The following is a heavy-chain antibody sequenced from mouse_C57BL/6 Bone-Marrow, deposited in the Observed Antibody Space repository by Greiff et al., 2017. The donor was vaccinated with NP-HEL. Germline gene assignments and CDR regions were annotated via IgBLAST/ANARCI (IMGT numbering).Heavy chain of an antibody. J-gene: IGHJ3*01. V-gene: IGHV1-61*01. Sequence: QVQLKQPGAELVRPGSSVKLSCKASGYTFTSYWMDWVKQRPGQGLEWIGNIYPSDSETHYNQKFKDKATLTVDQSSSTAYMQLSSLTSEDSAVYYCARPYDGYYGSYWGQGTLVTVSA. D-gene: IGHD2-3*01. CDR1: GYTFTSYW. CDR2: IYPSDSET. CDR3: ARPYDGYYGSY.